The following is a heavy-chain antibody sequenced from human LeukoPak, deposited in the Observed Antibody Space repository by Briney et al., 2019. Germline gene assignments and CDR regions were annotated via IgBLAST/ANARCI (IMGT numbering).Heavy chain of an antibody. J-gene: IGHJ4*02. V-gene: IGHV3-15*01. D-gene: IGHD1-14*01. CDR1: GFTLSNAR. CDR2: IKSKTDGGTT. Sequence: TGGSLRLSCGASGFTLSNARMSCARQPPGKGRERFGRIKSKTDGGTTDYAAPVKGKFTISRDDSKNTLYLQMDSLKTEDTAVYYCTTDYAYRDYWGQGTLVTVSS. CDR3: TTDYAYRDY.